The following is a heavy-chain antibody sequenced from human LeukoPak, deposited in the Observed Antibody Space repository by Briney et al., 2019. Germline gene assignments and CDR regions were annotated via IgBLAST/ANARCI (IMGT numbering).Heavy chain of an antibody. CDR3: AKDWSCDY. Sequence: PGGSLRLSCAASGFTFSNSAMTWVRQAPGKGLEWVSAISGSGDKIHYADSVKGRLTISRDNSKNTLYLQMNSLTVEDTAIYYCAKDWSCDYWGQGTLITVSS. V-gene: IGHV3-23*01. J-gene: IGHJ4*02. CDR1: GFTFSNSA. CDR2: ISGSGDKI. D-gene: IGHD1-26*01.